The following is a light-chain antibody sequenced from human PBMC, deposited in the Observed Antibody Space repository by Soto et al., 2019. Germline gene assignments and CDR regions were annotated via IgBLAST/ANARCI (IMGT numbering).Light chain of an antibody. CDR1: QSVSSSY. V-gene: IGKV3-20*01. CDR3: QQYGSSPRT. J-gene: IGKJ1*01. Sequence: EIVLTQSPGTLSLSPGERATLSCRASQSVSSSYLAWYQQKPGQAPRLLIYGASSRATGIPDRFSGSGSGTDFTLAISRLEPEDFAVYYCQQYGSSPRTFGEGHKVEIK. CDR2: GAS.